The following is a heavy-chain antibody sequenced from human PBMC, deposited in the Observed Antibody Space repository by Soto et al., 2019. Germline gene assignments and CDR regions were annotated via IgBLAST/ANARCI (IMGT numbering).Heavy chain of an antibody. J-gene: IGHJ4*02. D-gene: IGHD3-22*01. CDR2: IFSNDEK. CDR3: ARMSSSSGYHTGRFDY. Sequence: QVTLKESGPVLVKPTEPLTLTCTVSGFSLSNARMGVSWIRQPPGKALEWLAHIFSNDEKSYSTSLKSRLTISKDTTKSQVVLTMTNLDPVDTATYYCARMSSSSGYHTGRFDYWGQGTLVTVSS. V-gene: IGHV2-26*01. CDR1: GFSLSNARMG.